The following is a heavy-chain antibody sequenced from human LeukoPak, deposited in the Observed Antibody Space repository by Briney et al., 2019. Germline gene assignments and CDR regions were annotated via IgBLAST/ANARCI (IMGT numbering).Heavy chain of an antibody. CDR2: INHSGST. CDR3: ARVSIGVVVVPFDY. CDR1: GGSFSGYY. J-gene: IGHJ4*02. D-gene: IGHD2-15*01. Sequence: PSETLSLTCAVYGGSFSGYYWSWIRQPPGKGLEWIGEINHSGSTNYNPSLKSRVTISVDTSKNQFSLKLSSVTAADTAVYYCARVSIGVVVVPFDYWGQGTLVTVSS. V-gene: IGHV4-34*01.